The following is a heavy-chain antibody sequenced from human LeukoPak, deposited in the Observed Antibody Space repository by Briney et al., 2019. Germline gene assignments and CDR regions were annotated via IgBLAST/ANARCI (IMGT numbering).Heavy chain of an antibody. CDR3: AKGDIVVVTATQHAFDI. CDR1: GGTFSSYA. Sequence: SVKVSCKASGGTFSSYAISWVRQAPGQGLEWMGRIIPIFGTANYAQTFQGRVTITADKSTRTAYMELSSLRSEDTAVYYCAKGDIVVVTATQHAFDIWGQGTMVTVSS. V-gene: IGHV1-69*06. CDR2: IIPIFGTA. D-gene: IGHD2-21*02. J-gene: IGHJ3*02.